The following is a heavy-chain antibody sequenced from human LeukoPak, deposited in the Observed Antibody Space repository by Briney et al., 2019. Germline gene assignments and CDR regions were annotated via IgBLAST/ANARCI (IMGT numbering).Heavy chain of an antibody. CDR3: AKGGGGDFPFDY. Sequence: GGSLRLSCAASGFTFSNYAMSWVRQAPGKGLEWVSGLSGSGGSTYYADSVKGRFTISRDNFKNTLYLQMNSLSAEDTAVYYCAKGGGGDFPFDYWGQGTLVTVSS. J-gene: IGHJ4*02. V-gene: IGHV3-23*01. D-gene: IGHD2-21*02. CDR2: LSGSGGST. CDR1: GFTFSNYA.